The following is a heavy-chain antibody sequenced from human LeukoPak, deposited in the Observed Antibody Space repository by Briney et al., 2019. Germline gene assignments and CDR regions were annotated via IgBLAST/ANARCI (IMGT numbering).Heavy chain of an antibody. CDR3: ASGCRHTIWSGYFDY. V-gene: IGHV1-46*01. CDR2: INTSGGST. CDR1: GYTFTSYY. D-gene: IGHD3-9*01. J-gene: IGHJ4*02. Sequence: ASVKVSCKASGYTFTSYYMHWVRQAPGQGLEWMGIINTSGGSTSYAQKFQGRVTMTRDTSTSTVYMELSSLRSEDTAVYYCASGCRHTIWSGYFDYWGQGTLVTVSS.